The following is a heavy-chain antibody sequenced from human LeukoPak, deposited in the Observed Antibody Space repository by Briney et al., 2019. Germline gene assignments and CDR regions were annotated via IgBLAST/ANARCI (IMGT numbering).Heavy chain of an antibody. D-gene: IGHD3-3*02. CDR2: IYTSGST. Sequence: PSETLSLTCTVSGGSISSGSYYWSWIRQPAGKGLEWIGRIYTSGSTNYNPSLKSRVTISVDTSKKQVSLKLSSVTAADTAVYYCARGHFWSGYWGDAFDIWGQGTMVTVSS. J-gene: IGHJ3*02. V-gene: IGHV4-61*02. CDR3: ARGHFWSGYWGDAFDI. CDR1: GGSISSGSYY.